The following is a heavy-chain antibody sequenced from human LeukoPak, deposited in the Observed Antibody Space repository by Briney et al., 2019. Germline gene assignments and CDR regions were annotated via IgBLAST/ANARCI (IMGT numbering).Heavy chain of an antibody. J-gene: IGHJ6*02. CDR2: IYYSGST. V-gene: IGHV4-59*01. D-gene: IGHD6-13*01. Sequence: SETLSLTCTVSGGSISSYYWSWIRQPPGKGLEWIGYIYYSGSTNYNPSLKSRVTISLDTSKNQFSLKLSSVTAADTAVYYCARAEYSSSWPKKIYYYYGMDVWGQGTTVTVSS. CDR1: GGSISSYY. CDR3: ARAEYSSSWPKKIYYYYGMDV.